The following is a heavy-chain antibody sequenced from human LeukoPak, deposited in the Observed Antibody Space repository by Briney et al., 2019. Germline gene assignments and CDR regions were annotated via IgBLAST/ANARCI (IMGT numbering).Heavy chain of an antibody. CDR3: ARGSGWLYYFDY. Sequence: PGGSLRLSCAASGFTFSSYAMHWVRQAPGKGLEWVAVISYDGSNKYYADSVKGRFTISRDNSKNTLYLQMNSLRAEDTAVYFCARGSGWLYYFDYWGQGTLVTVSS. J-gene: IGHJ4*02. V-gene: IGHV3-30-3*01. CDR1: GFTFSSYA. CDR2: ISYDGSNK. D-gene: IGHD6-19*01.